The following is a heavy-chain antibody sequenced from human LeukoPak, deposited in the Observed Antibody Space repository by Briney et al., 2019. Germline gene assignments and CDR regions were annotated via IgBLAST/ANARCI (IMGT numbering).Heavy chain of an antibody. D-gene: IGHD5-24*01. J-gene: IGHJ4*02. CDR1: GGSISSSSYY. CDR2: IYYSGST. Sequence: SETLSLTCTVSGGSISSSSYYWGWIRQPPGKGLEWIGSIYYSGSTYYNPSLKSRVTISVDTSKNQFSLKLNSVTAADTAVYYCARHRSKWLQSSFDYWGQGTLVTVSS. V-gene: IGHV4-39*01. CDR3: ARHRSKWLQSSFDY.